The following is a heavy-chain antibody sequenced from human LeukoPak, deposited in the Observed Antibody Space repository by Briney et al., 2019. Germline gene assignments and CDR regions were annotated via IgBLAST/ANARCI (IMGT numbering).Heavy chain of an antibody. Sequence: GGSLRLSCAASGFTSSSYGMHWVRQAPGKGLEWVAVISYDGSNKYYADSVKGRFTISRDNSKNTLYLQMNSLRAEDTAVYYCAKDLRGYCSSTSCWFYYYYYGMDVWGQGTTVTVSS. CDR3: AKDLRGYCSSTSCWFYYYYYGMDV. V-gene: IGHV3-30*18. CDR2: ISYDGSNK. D-gene: IGHD2-2*01. J-gene: IGHJ6*02. CDR1: GFTSSSYG.